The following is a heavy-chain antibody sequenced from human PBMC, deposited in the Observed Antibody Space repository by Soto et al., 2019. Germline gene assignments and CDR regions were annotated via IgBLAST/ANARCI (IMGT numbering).Heavy chain of an antibody. V-gene: IGHV4-34*01. Sequence: SEILSLTCAVYGGSFSGYYWSWIRQPPGKGLEWIGEINHSGSTNYNPSLKSRVTISVDTSKNQFSLKLSSVTAADTAVYYCARGVSRAAMGYYYYYGMDVWGQGTTVTVSS. CDR2: INHSGST. CDR1: GGSFSGYY. CDR3: ARGVSRAAMGYYYYYGMDV. D-gene: IGHD2-2*01. J-gene: IGHJ6*02.